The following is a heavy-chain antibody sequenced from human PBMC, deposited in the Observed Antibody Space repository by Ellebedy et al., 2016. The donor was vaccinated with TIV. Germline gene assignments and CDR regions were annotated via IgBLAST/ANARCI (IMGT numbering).Heavy chain of an antibody. CDR3: ARHLTTVTSDPGGF. D-gene: IGHD4-17*01. V-gene: IGHV5-10-1*01. CDR2: IDPSDSYT. Sequence: GESLKISXKGSGYSFTSYWISWVRQLPGKGLEWMGRIDPSDSYTNYSPSFQGHVAISADKSISTAYLQWSSLKASDTAMYYCARHLTTVTSDPGGFWGQGTLVTVSS. CDR1: GYSFTSYW. J-gene: IGHJ4*02.